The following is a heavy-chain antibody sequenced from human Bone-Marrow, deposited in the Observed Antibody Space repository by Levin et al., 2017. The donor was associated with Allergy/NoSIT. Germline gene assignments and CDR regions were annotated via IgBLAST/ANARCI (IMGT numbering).Heavy chain of an antibody. J-gene: IGHJ6*04. CDR3: ASPEGDIAAAGSPNYYGMDV. V-gene: IGHV1-18*01. D-gene: IGHD6-13*01. CDR2: ISAYNGNT. CDR1: GYTFTSYG. Sequence: ASVKVSCKASGYTFTSYGISWVRQAPGQGLEWMGWISAYNGNTNYAQKLQGRVTMTTDTSTSTAYMELRSLRSDDTAVYYCASPEGDIAAAGSPNYYGMDVWGKGTTVTVSS.